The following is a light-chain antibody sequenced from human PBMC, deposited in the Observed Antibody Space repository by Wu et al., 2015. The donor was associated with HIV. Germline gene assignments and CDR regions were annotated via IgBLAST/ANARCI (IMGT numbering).Light chain of an antibody. V-gene: IGKV3-20*01. CDR2: AAS. CDR1: QSFNSNY. J-gene: IGKJ2*01. Sequence: EIVMTQSPGTLSLSQGEGATLSCRASQSFNSNYLAWYQKKSGQAPRLLIYAASSRATGIPDRFSGSESGTDFTLTISRLEPEDFAVYYCQHYSSSPTMYTFGQGTKLEIK. CDR3: QHYSSSPTMYT.